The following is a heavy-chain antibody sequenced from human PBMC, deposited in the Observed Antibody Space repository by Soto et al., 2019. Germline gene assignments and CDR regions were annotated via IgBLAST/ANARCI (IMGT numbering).Heavy chain of an antibody. CDR3: AREKGGSYSPSYYFDY. D-gene: IGHD1-26*01. V-gene: IGHV1-69*13. CDR2: IIPIFGTA. CDR1: GGTFSSYA. Sequence: SVKVSCKASGGTFSSYAISWVRQAPGQGLEWMGGIIPIFGTANYAQKFQGRVTITADESTSTAYMELSSLRSEDTAVYYCAREKGGSYSPSYYFDYWGQGTLVTVSS. J-gene: IGHJ4*02.